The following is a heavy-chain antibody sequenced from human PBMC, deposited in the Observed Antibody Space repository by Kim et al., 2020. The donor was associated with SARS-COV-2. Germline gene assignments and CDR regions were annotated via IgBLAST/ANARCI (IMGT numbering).Heavy chain of an antibody. D-gene: IGHD3-22*01. J-gene: IGHJ4*02. V-gene: IGHV3-21*01. Sequence: DSVKGRFTIPRDNAKNSLYRQMNSLRAEDTAVYYCARDGTDYYDSSYFDYWGQGTLVTVSS. CDR3: ARDGTDYYDSSYFDY.